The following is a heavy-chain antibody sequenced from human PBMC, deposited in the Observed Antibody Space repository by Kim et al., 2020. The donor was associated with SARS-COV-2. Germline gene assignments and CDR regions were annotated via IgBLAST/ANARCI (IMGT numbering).Heavy chain of an antibody. CDR1: GFTFSSYA. CDR3: ARAKQQQLGTVRIAVAETPLDC. CDR2: ISYDGSNK. J-gene: IGHJ4*02. D-gene: IGHD6-19*01. Sequence: GGSLRLSCAASGFTFSSYAMHWVRQAPGKGLEWVAVISYDGSNKYYADSVKGRFTISRDNSKNTLYLQMNSLRAEDTAVYYCARAKQQQLGTVRIAVAETPLDCWGQGSLVTVSS. V-gene: IGHV3-30*04.